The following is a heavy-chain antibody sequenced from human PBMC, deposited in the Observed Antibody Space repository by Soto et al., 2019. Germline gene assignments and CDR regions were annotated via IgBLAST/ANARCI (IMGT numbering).Heavy chain of an antibody. V-gene: IGHV5-51*01. CDR2: INPGDSDT. CDR3: ARIQEKQWLVYK. D-gene: IGHD5-12*01. Sequence: GESLKISCKVCGYSFTSYWIGWVSKMPGKGLEWMGIINPGDSDTRYSPSFQGQVTISADKSISTAYLQWSSLKVSDTAMHYSARIQEKQWLVYKWGQGTLVTVSS. CDR1: GYSFTSYW. J-gene: IGHJ4*02.